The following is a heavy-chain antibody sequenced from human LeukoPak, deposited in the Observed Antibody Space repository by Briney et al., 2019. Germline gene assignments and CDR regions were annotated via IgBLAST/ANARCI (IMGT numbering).Heavy chain of an antibody. V-gene: IGHV4-59*08. CDR1: GASIGGYY. J-gene: IGHJ4*02. CDR2: IYYSGST. D-gene: IGHD3-10*01. CDR3: ARRWSGENLFDY. Sequence: SETLSLTCNVSGASIGGYYWNWIRQPPGKGLEWIGWIYYSGSTTYYSPSLTSRVTISADTPRNQISLKLSSVTAADTAVYYCARRWSGENLFDYWGQGTLVTVSS.